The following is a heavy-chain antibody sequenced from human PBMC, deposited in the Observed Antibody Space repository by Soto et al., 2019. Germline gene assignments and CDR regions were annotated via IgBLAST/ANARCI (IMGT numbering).Heavy chain of an antibody. Sequence: GGSLRLSCAASGFTFSSYGMHWVRQAPGKGLEWVAVISYDGSNKYYADSVKGRFTISRDNSKNTLYLQMNSLRAEDTAVYYCAKDAAYSSSWYVSPYYFGYWGQGTLVTVSS. J-gene: IGHJ4*02. CDR1: GFTFSSYG. CDR2: ISYDGSNK. V-gene: IGHV3-30*18. D-gene: IGHD6-13*01. CDR3: AKDAAYSSSWYVSPYYFGY.